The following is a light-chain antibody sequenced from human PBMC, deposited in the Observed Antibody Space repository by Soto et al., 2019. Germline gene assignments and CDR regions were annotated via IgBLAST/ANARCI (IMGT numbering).Light chain of an antibody. CDR2: KAS. CDR1: QSISSW. Sequence: DIQMTQSPSTLSASVGDIVIITSRASQSISSWLALYQQKPGKAPKLLIYKASTLKSGFPSRFSGSGSGTEFTLTISSLQAEDVAVYYCQQYYSTLALTFGGGTKVDI. CDR3: QQYYSTLALT. V-gene: IGKV1-5*03. J-gene: IGKJ4*01.